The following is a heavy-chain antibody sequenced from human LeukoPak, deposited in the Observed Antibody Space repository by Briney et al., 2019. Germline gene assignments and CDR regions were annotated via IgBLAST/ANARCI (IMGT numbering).Heavy chain of an antibody. V-gene: IGHV3-23*01. Sequence: GGSLRLSCAASGFTFSSYSMNWVRQAPGKGLEWVSTISGSGDSTYYADSVKGRFTISRDNSKNTLYLQMNSLRAEDTAVYYCAMGGNWPQNFDFWGQGTLVTVSS. D-gene: IGHD1-20*01. J-gene: IGHJ4*02. CDR2: ISGSGDST. CDR3: AMGGNWPQNFDF. CDR1: GFTFSSYS.